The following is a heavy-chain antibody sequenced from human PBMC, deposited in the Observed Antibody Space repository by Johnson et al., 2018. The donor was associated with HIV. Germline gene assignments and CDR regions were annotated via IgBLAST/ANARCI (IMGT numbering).Heavy chain of an antibody. J-gene: IGHJ3*01. V-gene: IGHV3-30*02. CDR3: AKDKFMFLENPVDAFDV. CDR2: IRYDGSNK. Sequence: QAQLVESGGGVVQPGGSLRLSCAASGFSFSNYGMHWVRQAPGKGLEWVAFIRYDGSNKYYADSVKGLFTISRDNSNNTLYLQMNSLRAEDTAVYYCAKDKFMFLENPVDAFDVWGQGTMVTFSS. D-gene: IGHD3-3*01. CDR1: GFSFSNYG.